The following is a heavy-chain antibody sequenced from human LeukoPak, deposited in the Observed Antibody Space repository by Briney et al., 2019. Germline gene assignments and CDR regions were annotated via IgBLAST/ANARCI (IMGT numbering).Heavy chain of an antibody. Sequence: SETLSLTCTVSGGSISSYYWSWIRRPAGKGLEWIGRIYTSGSTNYNPSLKSRVTMSVDTSKNQFSLKLSSVTAADTAVYYCARDHEYKGAFDIWGQGTMVTVSS. V-gene: IGHV4-4*07. D-gene: IGHD1-1*01. CDR3: ARDHEYKGAFDI. CDR1: GGSISSYY. J-gene: IGHJ3*02. CDR2: IYTSGST.